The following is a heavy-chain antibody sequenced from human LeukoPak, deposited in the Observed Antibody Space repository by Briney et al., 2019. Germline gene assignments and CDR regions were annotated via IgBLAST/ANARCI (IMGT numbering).Heavy chain of an antibody. CDR3: ASYSGTYSAFEI. CDR1: GDSITNSNYY. V-gene: IGHV4-39*07. Sequence: SETLSLTCTASGDSITNSNYYWGCVRQSPGRGLEWLGNIFYNGGPYYNPSFKSRVAISVDTSMNHFSLTLNAVTAADTAVYYCASYSGTYSAFEIWGQGTPVTVSS. D-gene: IGHD1-26*01. J-gene: IGHJ3*02. CDR2: IFYNGGP.